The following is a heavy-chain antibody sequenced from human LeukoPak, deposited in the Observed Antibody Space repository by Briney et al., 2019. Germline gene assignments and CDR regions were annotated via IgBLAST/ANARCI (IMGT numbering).Heavy chain of an antibody. V-gene: IGHV3-7*01. D-gene: IGHD6-13*01. Sequence: GGSLRLSCAASGFTFSSYWMSWVRQAPGKGLEWVANIKQDGSERYYVDSVKGRFTISRDNAKNSLYLQMNSLRAEDTAVYYCARWYRDELARLIDYDMDVWGQGTTVTVSS. J-gene: IGHJ6*02. CDR2: IKQDGSER. CDR3: ARWYRDELARLIDYDMDV. CDR1: GFTFSSYW.